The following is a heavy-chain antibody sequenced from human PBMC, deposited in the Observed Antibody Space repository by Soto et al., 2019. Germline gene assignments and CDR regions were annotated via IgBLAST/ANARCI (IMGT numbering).Heavy chain of an antibody. D-gene: IGHD2-2*01. V-gene: IGHV1-3*01. CDR3: ARLYGYCISNSCHGHYAMDV. CDR1: GYTFTSYA. J-gene: IGHJ6*02. Sequence: ASVKVSCKASGYTFTSYAMHWVRQAPGQRLEWMGWINAGNGNTKYSQKFQGRVTITRDTSASTAYMELSSLRSEDMAVYYCARLYGYCISNSCHGHYAMDVWGQGTTVTVSS. CDR2: INAGNGNT.